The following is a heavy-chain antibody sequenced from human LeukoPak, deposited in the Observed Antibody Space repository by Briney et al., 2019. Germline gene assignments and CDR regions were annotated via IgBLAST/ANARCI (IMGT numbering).Heavy chain of an antibody. V-gene: IGHV3-21*01. D-gene: IGHD3-22*01. CDR3: ARDLKYYDSSGFDY. J-gene: IGHJ4*02. CDR1: GFTFRSYG. CDR2: ITTSSSYI. Sequence: PGGSLRLSCSASGFTFRSYGMHWVRQAPSKGLEWVSCITTSSSYIYYTDSVKGRFTISRDNAKNSLSLQMNSLRAEDTAVYYCARDLKYYDSSGFDYWGQGTLVTVSS.